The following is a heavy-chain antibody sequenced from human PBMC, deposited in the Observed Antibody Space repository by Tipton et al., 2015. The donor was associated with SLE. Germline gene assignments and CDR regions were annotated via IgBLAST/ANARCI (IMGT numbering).Heavy chain of an antibody. J-gene: IGHJ2*01. CDR2: IYYSGST. V-gene: IGHV4-39*07. CDR3: ARDRRGWFFDL. D-gene: IGHD3-10*01. CDR1: GGSISSSSYY. Sequence: TLSLTCTVSGGSISSSSYYWGWIRQPPGKGLEWIGSIYYSGSTNYNPSLKSRVTISVDTSKNQFSLKLSSVTAADTAVYYCARDRRGWFFDLWGRDTLVTVSS.